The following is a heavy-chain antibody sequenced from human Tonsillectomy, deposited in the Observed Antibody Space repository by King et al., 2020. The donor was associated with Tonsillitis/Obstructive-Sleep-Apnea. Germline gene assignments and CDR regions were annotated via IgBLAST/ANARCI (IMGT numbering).Heavy chain of an antibody. CDR3: ARSEDIVVVVAAILAFDI. J-gene: IGHJ3*02. CDR2: INHSGST. D-gene: IGHD2-15*01. V-gene: IGHV4-34*01. Sequence: VQLQQWGAGLLKPSETLSLTCAVYGGSFSGYYWSWIRQPPGKGLEWIGEINHSGSTNYNPSPNSRVTISLDTSKNQFSLKLCSVTAADTAVYYCARSEDIVVVVAAILAFDIWGQGTMVTVSS. CDR1: GGSFSGYY.